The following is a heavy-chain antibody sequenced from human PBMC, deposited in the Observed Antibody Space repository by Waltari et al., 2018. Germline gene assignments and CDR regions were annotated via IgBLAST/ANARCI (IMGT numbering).Heavy chain of an antibody. CDR3: ATVEPGHY. D-gene: IGHD1-1*01. V-gene: IGHV3-30*02. CDR1: GFTFSSYG. Sequence: QVQLVESGGGVVQPGGSVRLSCAASGFTFSSYGMHWVRQAPGKGLEWVAFIRYDGSNKYYADSVKGRFTISRDNSKNTLYLQMNSLRAEDTAVYYCATVEPGHYWGQGTLVTVSS. CDR2: IRYDGSNK. J-gene: IGHJ4*02.